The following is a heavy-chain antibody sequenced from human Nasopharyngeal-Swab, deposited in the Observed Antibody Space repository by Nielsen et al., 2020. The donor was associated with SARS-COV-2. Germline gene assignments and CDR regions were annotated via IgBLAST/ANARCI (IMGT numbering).Heavy chain of an antibody. V-gene: IGHV1-46*01. D-gene: IGHD2-15*01. CDR2: INPSGGST. Sequence: SVTVSCQASGYTFTSYYMHWVRQAPGQGLDWMGIINPSGGSTSYAQKFQGRVTMTRDTSTSTVYMELSSLRSEDTAVYYCARSLNIVVVVAAKDYYYYGMDVWGQGTTVTVSS. J-gene: IGHJ6*02. CDR1: GYTFTSYY. CDR3: ARSLNIVVVVAAKDYYYYGMDV.